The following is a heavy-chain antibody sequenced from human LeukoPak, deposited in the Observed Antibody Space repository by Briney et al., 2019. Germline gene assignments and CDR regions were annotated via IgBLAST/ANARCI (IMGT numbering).Heavy chain of an antibody. CDR2: ISNSGGST. D-gene: IGHD6-6*01. Sequence: GGSLRLSCAASGFTFSTYAMSWVRQAPGKGLQWVSAISNSGGSTYYADSVKGRFTISRDNSKNTLYLQMNSLRAEDMAVYYRAKIGLTSSNLDYWGQGTLVAVSS. J-gene: IGHJ4*02. V-gene: IGHV3-23*01. CDR1: GFTFSTYA. CDR3: AKIGLTSSNLDY.